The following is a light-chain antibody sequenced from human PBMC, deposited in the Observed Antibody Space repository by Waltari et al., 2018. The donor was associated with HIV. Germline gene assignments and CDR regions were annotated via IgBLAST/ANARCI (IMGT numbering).Light chain of an antibody. J-gene: IGLJ2*01. CDR1: ALPQLF. CDR3: QSSDTSGTY. Sequence: FELTQPPSMSVSPGPTAKITFPGDALPQLFAYWFQQKSGQAPVLLIFKDTERQTGIPARFSGSSSGTVATLTISGVRAEDEADYYCQSSDTSGTYFGGGTKLTVL. V-gene: IGLV3-25*03. CDR2: KDT.